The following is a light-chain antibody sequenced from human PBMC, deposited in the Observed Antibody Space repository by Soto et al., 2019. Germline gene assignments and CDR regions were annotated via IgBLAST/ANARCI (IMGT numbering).Light chain of an antibody. CDR3: QQRARWPPLT. CDR1: QNINNF. J-gene: IGKJ4*01. CDR2: DAS. Sequence: EVILTQSPPTLSLSPGERATLSCRSSQNINNFLAWYQQRPGQAPRLLIYDASIRATGVPARFSGGGSDTVFTLTISSLEPEDSALYYCQQRARWPPLTFGGGSKV. V-gene: IGKV3-11*01.